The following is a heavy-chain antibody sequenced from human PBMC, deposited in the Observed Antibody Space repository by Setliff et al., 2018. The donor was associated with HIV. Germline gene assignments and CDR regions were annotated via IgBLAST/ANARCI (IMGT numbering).Heavy chain of an antibody. CDR1: GFTFSASY. CDR2: VTSSRDYT. V-gene: IGHV3-11*06. J-gene: IGHJ4*02. D-gene: IGHD3-22*01. CDR3: ARDRASSGYYARFDH. Sequence: GGSLRLSCAASGFTFSASYMSWIRQAPGKGLECISYVTSSRDYTNYADSVKGRFTISRDNSKNSLYLQIDSLRDEDTAIYYCARDRASSGYYARFDHWGQGTLVTVSS.